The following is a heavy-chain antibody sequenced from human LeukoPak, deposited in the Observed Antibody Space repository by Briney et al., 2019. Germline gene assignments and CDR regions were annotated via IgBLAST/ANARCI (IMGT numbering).Heavy chain of an antibody. V-gene: IGHV1-18*01. Sequence: GASVKVSCKASGYTFTSYGISWVRQAPGQGLEWMGWISAYNGNTNYAQKLQGRVTMTTDISTSTAYMELSSLRSEDTAVYYCATDSSRSYWDFDYWGQGTLVTVSS. J-gene: IGHJ4*02. CDR1: GYTFTSYG. D-gene: IGHD1-26*01. CDR3: ATDSSRSYWDFDY. CDR2: ISAYNGNT.